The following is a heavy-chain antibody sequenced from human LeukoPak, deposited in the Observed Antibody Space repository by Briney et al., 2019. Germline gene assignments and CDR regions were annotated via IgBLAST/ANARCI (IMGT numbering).Heavy chain of an antibody. CDR1: GYTFTGQY. CDR2: INPNSGDT. V-gene: IGHV1-2*06. D-gene: IGHD3-22*01. J-gene: IGHJ5*02. Sequence: ASVKVSCKAFGYTFTGQYLHWVRQAPGQGLEWMGRINPNSGDTNYAQKFEGRVTMTGDTSISTAYMELGRLTSDETALYYCARAKGYHDSSGSYSSFYFDLWGQGTLVTVSS. CDR3: ARAKGYHDSSGSYSSFYFDL.